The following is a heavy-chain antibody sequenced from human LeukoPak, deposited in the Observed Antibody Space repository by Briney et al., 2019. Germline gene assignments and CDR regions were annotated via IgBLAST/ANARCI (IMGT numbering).Heavy chain of an antibody. Sequence: PGGSLRLSCAASGFTFSSYWMSWVRQAPGKGLEWVANIKQDGSEKYYVDSVKGRFTISRDNAKNSLYLQMNSLRAEDTAVYYCARVKADFWLSGDYWGQGTLVTVSS. CDR2: IKQDGSEK. CDR1: GFTFSSYW. CDR3: ARVKADFWLSGDY. D-gene: IGHD3-3*01. V-gene: IGHV3-7*01. J-gene: IGHJ4*02.